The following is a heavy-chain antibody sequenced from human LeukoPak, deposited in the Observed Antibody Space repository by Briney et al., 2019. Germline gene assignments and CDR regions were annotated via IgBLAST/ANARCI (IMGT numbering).Heavy chain of an antibody. CDR3: ATNTGTVFDY. V-gene: IGHV4-59*01. J-gene: IGHJ4*02. D-gene: IGHD7-27*01. CDR2: VYYSGST. CDR1: GDFITASY. Sequence: SETLSLTCTDSGDFITASYWSWIRQHPGEGLEWIGYVYYSGSTEYNPSLRSRVTISLEMSKHQFSLNVTSVTAADTAVYYCATNTGTVFDYWGQGALVTVSS.